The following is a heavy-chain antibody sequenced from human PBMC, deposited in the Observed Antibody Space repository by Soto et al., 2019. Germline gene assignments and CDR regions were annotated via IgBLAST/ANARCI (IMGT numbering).Heavy chain of an antibody. D-gene: IGHD3-22*01. Sequence: ASVKVSCKASGYTFTGYYMHWVRQAPGQGLEWMGWINPNSGGTNYAQKFQGWVTMTRDTSISTAYMELSRLRSDDTAVYYCAREDSYYDSSGYSYYGMTSGAKGPRSPSP. V-gene: IGHV1-2*04. CDR1: GYTFTGYY. CDR3: AREDSYYDSSGYSYYGMTS. J-gene: IGHJ6*02. CDR2: INPNSGGT.